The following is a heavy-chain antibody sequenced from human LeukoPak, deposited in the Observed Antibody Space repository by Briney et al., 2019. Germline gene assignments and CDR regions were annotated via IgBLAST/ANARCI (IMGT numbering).Heavy chain of an antibody. CDR3: ARDYGDYGDY. Sequence: GRSLRLSCAASGFTFSDYYMSLIRQAPGKGLEWVSSISSSRSYIYYADSVKGRFTISRDNAKNTLYLQMNSLRAEDTAVYYCARDYGDYGDYWGQGTLVTVSS. V-gene: IGHV3-11*06. CDR1: GFTFSDYY. D-gene: IGHD4-17*01. J-gene: IGHJ4*02. CDR2: ISSSRSYI.